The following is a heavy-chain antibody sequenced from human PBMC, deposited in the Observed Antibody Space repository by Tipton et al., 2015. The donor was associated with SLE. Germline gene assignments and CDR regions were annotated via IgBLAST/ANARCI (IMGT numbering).Heavy chain of an antibody. CDR1: GGSISSHY. Sequence: TLSLTCTVSGGSISSHYWSWIRQPPGKGLEWIGYIYYSGSTNYNPSLKSRVTISVDTSKNQFSLKLSSVTAADTAVYYCARDVVVPAAMRGYYYYYGMDVWGQGTTVTVSS. J-gene: IGHJ6*02. D-gene: IGHD2-2*01. CDR3: ARDVVVPAAMRGYYYYYGMDV. V-gene: IGHV4-59*11. CDR2: IYYSGST.